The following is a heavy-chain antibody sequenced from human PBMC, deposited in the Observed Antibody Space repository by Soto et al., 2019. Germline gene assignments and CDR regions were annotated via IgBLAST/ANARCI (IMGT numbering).Heavy chain of an antibody. CDR3: AYRVGSRGSFDY. CDR1: GFSLTTSGVS. Sequence: QITLKESGPTLVKPTQTLTLTCTFSGFSLTTSGVSVGWIRQPPGKALEWLASIYWNDDKRYSPSLKSRLTLTKGNSKKQVVLTMTNMDPVDTATYYCAYRVGSRGSFDYWGQGTLVTVSS. J-gene: IGHJ4*02. V-gene: IGHV2-5*01. D-gene: IGHD6-25*01. CDR2: IYWNDDK.